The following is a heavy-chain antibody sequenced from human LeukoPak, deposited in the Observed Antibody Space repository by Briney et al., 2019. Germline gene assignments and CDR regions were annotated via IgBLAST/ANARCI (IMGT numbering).Heavy chain of an antibody. CDR1: GITFDDHV. J-gene: IGHJ3*02. D-gene: IGHD2-2*01. Sequence: SLRLSCAASGITFDDHVMYWVRQGPGKGLEWVSGISWNSGRIGHAASVKGRFTISRDNAKNSLYLQMNSLRAEDTAVYYCAKDIVVVPAASDAFDIWGQRTMVTVSS. CDR2: ISWNSGRI. CDR3: AKDIVVVPAASDAFDI. V-gene: IGHV3-9*01.